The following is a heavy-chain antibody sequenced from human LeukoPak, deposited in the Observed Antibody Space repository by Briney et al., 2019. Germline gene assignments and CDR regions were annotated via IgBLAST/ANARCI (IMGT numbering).Heavy chain of an antibody. J-gene: IGHJ4*02. CDR1: GFTFSSYE. Sequence: GGSLRLSCAASGFTFSSYEMNWVRQAPGKGLELVSYISSSGSTIYYADSVKGRFTISRDNAKNSLYLQMNSLRAEDTAVYYCAAAEGWLSSGADYFDYWGQGTLVTVSS. CDR3: AAAEGWLSSGADYFDY. D-gene: IGHD3-10*02. V-gene: IGHV3-48*03. CDR2: ISSSGSTI.